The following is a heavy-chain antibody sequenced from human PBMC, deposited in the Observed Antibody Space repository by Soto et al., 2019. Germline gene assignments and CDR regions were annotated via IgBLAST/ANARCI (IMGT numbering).Heavy chain of an antibody. D-gene: IGHD3-10*01. J-gene: IGHJ6*03. CDR2: INHSGST. CDR1: GGSFSGYY. CDR3: ARGVGFGDYYYYYYMDV. Sequence: SETLSLTCAVYGGSFSGYYWSWIRQPPGKGLEWIGEINHSGSTNYNPSLKSRVTISVDTSKNQFSLKLSSVTAADTAVYYCARGVGFGDYYYYYYMDVWRKGTTVTVSS. V-gene: IGHV4-34*01.